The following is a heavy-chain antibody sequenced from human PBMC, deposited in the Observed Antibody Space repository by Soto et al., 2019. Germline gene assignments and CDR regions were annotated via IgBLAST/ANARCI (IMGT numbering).Heavy chain of an antibody. V-gene: IGHV4-4*07. CDR3: ARDRGDYGSADY. CDR2: IYSSGST. J-gene: IGHJ4*02. CDR1: GGSIDSYY. Sequence: QVQLQESGPGLVKPSETLSLTCTVSGGSIDSYYWSWIRQSAGKGLEWIGRIYSSGSTNYNPSLNSRVTMSVDTSKNQFSLRLSSVTAADTAVYYCARDRGDYGSADYWRQGTLVTVSS. D-gene: IGHD3-10*01.